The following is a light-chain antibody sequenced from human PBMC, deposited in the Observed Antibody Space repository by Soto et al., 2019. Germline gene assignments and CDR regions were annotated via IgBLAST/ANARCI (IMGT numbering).Light chain of an antibody. CDR1: QTISSW. CDR2: AAS. V-gene: IGKV1-39*01. CDR3: QQRHSSAPR. J-gene: IGKJ1*01. Sequence: RASQTISSWLAWYQQKPGKAPKLLIFAASSLQSGVPSRFSGSRSGPDFTLALSSLQPGESATSFCQQRHSSAPRFGQGTKVDI.